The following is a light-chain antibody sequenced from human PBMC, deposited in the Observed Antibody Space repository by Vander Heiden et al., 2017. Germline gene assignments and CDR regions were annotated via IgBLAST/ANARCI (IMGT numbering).Light chain of an antibody. CDR1: SSDVGGYKY. J-gene: IGLJ3*02. CDR2: EVS. CDR3: MSYTSSSTWV. V-gene: IGLV2-14*01. Sequence: QSALTQPASVSGSTGQSITISCTGTSSDVGGYKYVSWNQQHPGKAPKVMIYEVSNRPSGVSNRFSGSKSGNTASLTISGLQAEDEADYYCMSYTSSSTWVFGGGTKLTVL.